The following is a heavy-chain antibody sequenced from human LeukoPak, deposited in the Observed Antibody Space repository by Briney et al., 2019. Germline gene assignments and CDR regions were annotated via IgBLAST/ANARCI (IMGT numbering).Heavy chain of an antibody. CDR3: ARSRRVYCSSTSCYTPGI. J-gene: IGHJ3*02. CDR2: IKQDGSEK. V-gene: IGHV3-7*01. Sequence: GGSLRLSCAASGFTFSSYWMSWVRQAPGKGLEWVANIKQDGSEKYYVDSVKGRFTISRDNAKNSLYLQMNSLRAEDTAVYYCARSRRVYCSSTSCYTPGIWGQGTMVTVSS. CDR1: GFTFSSYW. D-gene: IGHD2-2*02.